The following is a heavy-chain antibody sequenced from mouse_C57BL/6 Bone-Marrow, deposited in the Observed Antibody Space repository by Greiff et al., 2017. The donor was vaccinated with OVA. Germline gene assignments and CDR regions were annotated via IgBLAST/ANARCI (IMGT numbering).Heavy chain of an antibody. CDR3: ARGGVFAY. CDR1: GFSLTSYG. D-gene: IGHD5-1*01. CDR2: IWSGGST. V-gene: IGHV2-2*01. Sequence: QVQLKESGPGLVQPSQSLSITCTVSGFSLTSYGVHWVRQSPGTGLEWLGVIWSGGSTDYNAAFISRLSISKDNSKSQVFFKMNSLQADDTAIYYCARGGVFAYWGQGTLVTVAA. J-gene: IGHJ3*01.